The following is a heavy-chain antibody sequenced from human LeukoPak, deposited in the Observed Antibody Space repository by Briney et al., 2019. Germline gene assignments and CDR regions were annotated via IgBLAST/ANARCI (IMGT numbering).Heavy chain of an antibody. CDR1: GFTFSSYG. D-gene: IGHD3-22*01. CDR2: IWYDGSNK. J-gene: IGHJ4*02. CDR3: AKEDEYYYDSSGYSYFDY. Sequence: PGGSLRLSCAASGFTFSSYGMHWVSQAPGKGLEWVAVIWYDGSNKYYVDSVKGRFTISRDNSKNTLYLQMNSLRAEDTAVYYCAKEDEYYYDSSGYSYFDYWGQGTLVTVSS. V-gene: IGHV3-33*06.